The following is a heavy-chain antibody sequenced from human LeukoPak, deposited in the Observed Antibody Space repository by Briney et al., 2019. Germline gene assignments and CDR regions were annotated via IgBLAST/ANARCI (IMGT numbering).Heavy chain of an antibody. D-gene: IGHD2-15*01. V-gene: IGHV3-23*01. CDR1: GFTFSSYA. Sequence: GRSLRLSCAASGFTFSSYAMSWVRQAPGKGLEWVSAISGSGGSTYYADSVKGRFTISRDNSKNTLYLQMNSLRAEGTAVYYCAKDLHRNIVVVVAATPFDYWGQGTLVTVSS. CDR3: AKDLHRNIVVVVAATPFDY. CDR2: ISGSGGST. J-gene: IGHJ4*02.